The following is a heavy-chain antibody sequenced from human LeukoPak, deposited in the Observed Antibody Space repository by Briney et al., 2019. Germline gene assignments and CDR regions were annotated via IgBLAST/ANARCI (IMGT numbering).Heavy chain of an antibody. J-gene: IGHJ4*02. V-gene: IGHV3-7*01. Sequence: GGSLRLSCAASGFTFSNYWMSWVRQALGKGLEWVANIKQDGSEKYYVDSVKGRFIISRDNAKNSLYLQMNNLRAEDTAVYYCARAPGNRNLDYWGQGTLVTVSS. CDR1: GFTFSNYW. CDR3: ARAPGNRNLDY. CDR2: IKQDGSEK.